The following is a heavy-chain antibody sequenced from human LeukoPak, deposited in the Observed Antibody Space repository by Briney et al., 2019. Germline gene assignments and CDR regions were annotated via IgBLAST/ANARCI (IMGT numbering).Heavy chain of an antibody. J-gene: IGHJ4*02. CDR1: GGSFSGYY. CDR2: INHSGST. V-gene: IGHV4-34*01. CDR3: ARGLGSSGYHYFDS. D-gene: IGHD3-22*01. Sequence: TSSETLSLTCAVYGGSFSGYYWSWIRQPPGKGLEWIGEINHSGSTNYNPSLKSRVTISVDTSKNQFSLKMSSVTAADTAVYYCARGLGSSGYHYFDSWGQGTLVTVSS.